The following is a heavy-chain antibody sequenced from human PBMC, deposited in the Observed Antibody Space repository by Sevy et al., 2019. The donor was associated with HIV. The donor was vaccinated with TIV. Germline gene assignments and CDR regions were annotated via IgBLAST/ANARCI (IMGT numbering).Heavy chain of an antibody. CDR2: ISGSGTRT. J-gene: IGHJ6*03. D-gene: IGHD3-22*01. Sequence: GGSLRLSCAVSGFSFDSYGMTWVRQAPGKGLEWVSGISGSGTRTYYADSVKGRFSISRDNSKNRLYLQMNSLRSEDTAIEYYAKGGGGHYDPDEIGYYFYYYNMDVWGKGTTVTVSS. CDR1: GFSFDSYG. CDR3: AKGGGGHYDPDEIGYYFYYYNMDV. V-gene: IGHV3-23*01.